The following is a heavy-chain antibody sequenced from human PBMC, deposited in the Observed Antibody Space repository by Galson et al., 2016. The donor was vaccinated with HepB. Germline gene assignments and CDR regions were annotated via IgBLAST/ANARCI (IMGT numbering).Heavy chain of an antibody. V-gene: IGHV3-15*01. CDR1: GFTFSNYG. CDR2: IKSKADGVTR. Sequence: SLRLSCAASGFTFSNYGMHWVRQAPGKGLEWVGRIKSKADGVTRDYATSVKGRFNISRDDSKTTVYLQMNSLKTEDTAVYFCTTDPYGGPTFDYWGQGILVTVSS. J-gene: IGHJ4*02. CDR3: TTDPYGGPTFDY. D-gene: IGHD4-23*01.